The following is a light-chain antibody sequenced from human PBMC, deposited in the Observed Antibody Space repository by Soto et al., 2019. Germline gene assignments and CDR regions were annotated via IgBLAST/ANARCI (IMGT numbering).Light chain of an antibody. CDR2: AND. J-gene: IGLJ2*01. V-gene: IGLV1-40*01. Sequence: QSVLTQPPSVSGAPGQRVTISCAGGSSSIGAGYDVHWYQQLPGTAPKLLIYANDDRPSGVPDRFSGSTSGTSASLAITGLQAEDAADYYCQSYDNSLLAYVFGGGTKLTVL. CDR1: SSSIGAGYD. CDR3: QSYDNSLLAYV.